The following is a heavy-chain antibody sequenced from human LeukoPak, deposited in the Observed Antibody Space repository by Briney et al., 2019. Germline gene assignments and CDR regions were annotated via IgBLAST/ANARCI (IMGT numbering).Heavy chain of an antibody. D-gene: IGHD6-19*01. V-gene: IGHV4-34*01. CDR3: ARSRIVLADSLDP. Sequence: PSETLSLTCGVYGGSFSNYYWSCIRQSPGKGLEWIGEINHSGSTNYNPSLKSRVTMSVDTSKNQFSLKLSSVTAADTAVYYCARSRIVLADSLDPWGQGTLVTVSS. CDR1: GGSFSNYY. CDR2: INHSGST. J-gene: IGHJ5*02.